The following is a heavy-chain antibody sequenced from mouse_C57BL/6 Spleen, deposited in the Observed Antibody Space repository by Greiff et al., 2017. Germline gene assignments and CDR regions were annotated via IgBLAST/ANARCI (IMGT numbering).Heavy chain of an antibody. CDR2: ISGGGGNT. CDR1: GFTFSSYT. Sequence: EVKVEESGGGLVKPGGSLKLSCAASGFTFSSYTMSWVRQTPEKRLEWVATISGGGGNTYYPDSVKGRFTISRDNAKNTLYLQMSSLRSEDTAWYYCERRGLRYDFDYWGQGTPLTVSS. J-gene: IGHJ2*01. D-gene: IGHD1-1*01. V-gene: IGHV5-9*01. CDR3: ERRGLRYDFDY.